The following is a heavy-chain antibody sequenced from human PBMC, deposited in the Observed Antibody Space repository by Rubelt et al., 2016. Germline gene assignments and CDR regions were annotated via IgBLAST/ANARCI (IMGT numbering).Heavy chain of an antibody. D-gene: IGHD2-2*01. Sequence: EWVSAISGSGGSTYYADSVKGRFTISRDNSKNTLYLQMNSLRAEDTAVYYCAKAARGWGVVVPAAILSDDYWGQGTLVTVSS. CDR3: AKAARGWGVVVPAAILSDDY. V-gene: IGHV3-23*01. J-gene: IGHJ4*02. CDR2: ISGSGGST.